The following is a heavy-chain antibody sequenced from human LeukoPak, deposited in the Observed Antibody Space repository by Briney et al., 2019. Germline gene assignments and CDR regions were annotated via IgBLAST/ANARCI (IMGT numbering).Heavy chain of an antibody. J-gene: IGHJ6*02. CDR2: INPNSGGT. Sequence: ASVKVSCKASGYTFTGYYMHWVRQAPGQGLERMGWINPNSGGTNYAQKFQGRVTMTRDTSISTAYMELSRLRSDDTAVYYCARVSDPLRFSYYYGMDVWGQGTTVTVSS. CDR3: ARVSDPLRFSYYYGMDV. V-gene: IGHV1-2*02. D-gene: IGHD3-3*01. CDR1: GYTFTGYY.